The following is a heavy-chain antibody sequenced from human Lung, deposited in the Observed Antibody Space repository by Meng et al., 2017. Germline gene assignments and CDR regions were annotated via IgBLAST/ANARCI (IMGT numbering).Heavy chain of an antibody. Sequence: VQLQESGPGLVEPSQTLSLTCTVSGGSISSGVYYWSWIRQHPGKGLEWIGHIHYTGRTYYNPSLESRITISVDMSKSQFSLRLSSMTAADTAVYYCAREADGSGRLDYWGQGTLVTVSS. CDR1: GGSISSGVYY. J-gene: IGHJ4*02. CDR3: AREADGSGRLDY. CDR2: IHYTGRT. D-gene: IGHD3-10*01. V-gene: IGHV4-31*03.